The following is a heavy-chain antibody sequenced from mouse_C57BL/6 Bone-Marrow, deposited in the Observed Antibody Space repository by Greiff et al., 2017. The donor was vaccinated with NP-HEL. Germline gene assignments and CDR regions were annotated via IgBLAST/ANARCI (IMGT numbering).Heavy chain of an antibody. Sequence: QVQLQQPGAELVMPGASVKLSCKASGYTFTSYWMHWVKQRPGQGLEWIGEIDPSDSYTNYNQKFKGKSTLTVDKSSSTAYMQLSSLTSEDSAVYYCARSDYSNYPCYFDYWGQGTTLTVSS. V-gene: IGHV1-69*01. CDR1: GYTFTSYW. CDR2: IDPSDSYT. D-gene: IGHD2-5*01. CDR3: ARSDYSNYPCYFDY. J-gene: IGHJ2*01.